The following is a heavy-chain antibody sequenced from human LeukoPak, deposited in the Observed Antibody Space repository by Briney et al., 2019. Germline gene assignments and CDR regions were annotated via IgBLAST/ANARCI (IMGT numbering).Heavy chain of an antibody. Sequence: PGGSLRLSCAASGFTFSSYAMSWVRQAPGKGLEWVSAISGSGGSTYYADSVKGRVTISRDNSKNTLYLQMNSLRAEDTAVYYCAKPLCSSTSCYPGRYFQHWGQGTLVTVSS. CDR1: GFTFSSYA. V-gene: IGHV3-23*01. D-gene: IGHD2-2*01. CDR3: AKPLCSSTSCYPGRYFQH. CDR2: ISGSGGST. J-gene: IGHJ1*01.